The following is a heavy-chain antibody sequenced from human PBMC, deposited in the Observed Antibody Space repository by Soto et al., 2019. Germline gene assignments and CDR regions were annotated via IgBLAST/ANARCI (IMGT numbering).Heavy chain of an antibody. J-gene: IGHJ6*02. CDR2: IYYSGST. D-gene: IGHD7-27*01. CDR1: GCSISSYY. CDR3: ARARLGAYYYHYGMDV. Sequence: XETLSLTCAVSGCSISSYYWSWIRQPPGKGLEWIGYIYYSGSTNYNPSLKSRVTISVDTSKNQFSLKLSSVTAADTAVYYCARARLGAYYYHYGMDVWGQGTTVTVSS. V-gene: IGHV4-59*01.